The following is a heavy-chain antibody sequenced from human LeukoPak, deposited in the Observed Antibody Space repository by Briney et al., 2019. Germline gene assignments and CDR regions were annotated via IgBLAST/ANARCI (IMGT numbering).Heavy chain of an antibody. CDR1: GFTFSDYY. CDR2: ISSGSYA. J-gene: IGHJ4*02. Sequence: GGSLRLSCAASGFTFSDYYMSWIRQAPGKGLEWVSYISSGSYANYADSVKGRFTISRDNAKNSLYLQMNSLRAEDTAVYYCASRPYYYDSSGSLDYWGQGTLVTVSS. CDR3: ASRPYYYDSSGSLDY. D-gene: IGHD3-22*01. V-gene: IGHV3-11*03.